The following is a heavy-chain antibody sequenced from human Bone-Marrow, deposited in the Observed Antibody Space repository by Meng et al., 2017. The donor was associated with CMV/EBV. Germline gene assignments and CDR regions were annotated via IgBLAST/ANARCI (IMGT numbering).Heavy chain of an antibody. D-gene: IGHD3-10*01. CDR1: GFTFSSYA. CDR2: ISYDGSNK. V-gene: IGHV3-30-3*01. J-gene: IGHJ6*02. CDR3: ARDLFPQLYGLGGMDV. Sequence: GESLKISCAASGFTFSSYAMHWVRQAPGKGLEWVAVISYDGSNKYYADSVKGRFTISRDNSKNTLYLQMNSLRAEDTAVYYCARDLFPQLYGLGGMDVWGQGTTVTVSS.